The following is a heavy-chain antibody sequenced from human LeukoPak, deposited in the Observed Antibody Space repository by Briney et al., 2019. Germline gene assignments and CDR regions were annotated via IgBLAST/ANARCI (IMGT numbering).Heavy chain of an antibody. Sequence: PGGSLRLSCAASGFTFDDYALHWVRQAPGKGLEWFSLITADGGTTYYANSVKGRFTISRDNSKNSLYLQVSSLRTEDTALYYCAKGGRSAWYQDYFDYWGQGTLVTVSS. D-gene: IGHD6-19*01. CDR1: GFTFDDYA. V-gene: IGHV3-43*02. J-gene: IGHJ4*02. CDR2: ITADGGTT. CDR3: AKGGRSAWYQDYFDY.